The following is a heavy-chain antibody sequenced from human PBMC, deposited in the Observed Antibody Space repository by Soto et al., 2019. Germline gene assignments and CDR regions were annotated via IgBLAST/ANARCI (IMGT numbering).Heavy chain of an antibody. V-gene: IGHV3-7*01. J-gene: IGHJ6*02. Sequence: PGGSLRLSCAASGFTFGSYWMSWVRQAPGKGLEWVANIKQDESEENYVVSVKGRFTISRDNAKNSLYLQMNSLRVEDTAVYYCARDGSAGPKQWLNFHGMDVWGQGTTVTV. CDR2: IKQDESEE. D-gene: IGHD6-19*01. CDR3: ARDGSAGPKQWLNFHGMDV. CDR1: GFTFGSYW.